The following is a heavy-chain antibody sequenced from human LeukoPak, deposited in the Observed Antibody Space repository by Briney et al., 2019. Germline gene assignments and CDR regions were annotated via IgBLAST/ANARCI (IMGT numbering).Heavy chain of an antibody. CDR1: GFTFRNYA. CDR2: FSGSDGST. Sequence: GGSLRLSCTASGFTFRNYAMSWVRQAPGKGLEWVSGFSGSDGSTHYAEPAKGRFTISRDNSKNTLYLQMNSLRVEDTAVYYCAKVWAAFWSGYDCWGQGTLVTVSS. J-gene: IGHJ4*02. D-gene: IGHD3-3*01. CDR3: AKVWAAFWSGYDC. V-gene: IGHV3-23*01.